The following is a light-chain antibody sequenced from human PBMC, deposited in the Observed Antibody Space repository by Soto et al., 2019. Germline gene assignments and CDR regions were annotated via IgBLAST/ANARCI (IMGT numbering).Light chain of an antibody. Sequence: SYELTQPHSVSVATAQPARITCGGNNIGSKGVHWYQQKPGQAPVLVVYDDSDRPSGIPERFSGSNSGNTATLTISRVEAGDEADYYCQVWDSSSDPSYVFGTGTKVTVL. CDR2: DDS. J-gene: IGLJ1*01. V-gene: IGLV3-21*02. CDR1: NIGSKG. CDR3: QVWDSSSDPSYV.